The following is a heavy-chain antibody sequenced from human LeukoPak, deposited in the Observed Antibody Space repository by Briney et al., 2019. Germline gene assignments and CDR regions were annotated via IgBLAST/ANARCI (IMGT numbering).Heavy chain of an antibody. Sequence: GGSLRLSCAASGFTFSSCGMHWVRQAPGKGLEWVAVIWYDGTNKYYADSVKGRFTISRDNSKNTLYLQMNSLRAEDTAVYYCARGRDGYNCIDYWGQGTLVTVSS. V-gene: IGHV3-33*01. D-gene: IGHD5-24*01. CDR1: GFTFSSCG. J-gene: IGHJ4*02. CDR2: IWYDGTNK. CDR3: ARGRDGYNCIDY.